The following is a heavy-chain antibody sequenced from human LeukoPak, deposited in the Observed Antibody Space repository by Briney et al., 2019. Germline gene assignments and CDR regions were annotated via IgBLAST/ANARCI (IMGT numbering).Heavy chain of an antibody. V-gene: IGHV1-2*02. D-gene: IGHD6-13*01. CDR1: GYTFTGYY. CDR3: ARVRIAAAGHSWFDR. J-gene: IGHJ5*02. Sequence: ASVKVSCKASGYTFTGYYMHWVRQAPGQGLEWMGWINPNSGGTNYAQKFQGRVTMTRDTSISTAYMELSRLRSEDTAVYYCARVRIAAAGHSWFDRWGQGTLVTVSS. CDR2: INPNSGGT.